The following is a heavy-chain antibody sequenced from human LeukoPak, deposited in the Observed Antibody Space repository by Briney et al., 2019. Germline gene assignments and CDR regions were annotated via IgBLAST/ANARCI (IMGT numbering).Heavy chain of an antibody. CDR3: ASRYSGYDLRDY. CDR1: GFTFSSYD. V-gene: IGHV3-13*01. Sequence: GGSLRLSCAASGFTFSSYDMHWVRQATGKGLEWVSAIGTAGDTYYPGSVKGRFTISRDNSKNTLYLQMNSLRAEDTAVYYCASRYSGYDLRDYWGQGTLVTVSS. J-gene: IGHJ4*02. D-gene: IGHD5-12*01. CDR2: IGTAGDT.